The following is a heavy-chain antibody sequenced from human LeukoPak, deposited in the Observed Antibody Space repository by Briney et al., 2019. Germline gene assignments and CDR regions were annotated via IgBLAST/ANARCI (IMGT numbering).Heavy chain of an antibody. J-gene: IGHJ6*03. CDR3: ARGSYGSGSHETYYYYYYMDV. CDR1: GYTFTGYY. CDR2: INPNSGGT. D-gene: IGHD3-10*01. Sequence: ASVKVSCKAPGYTFTGYYMHWVRQAPGQGLEWMRRINPNSGGTNYAQKFQGRVTMTRDTSISTAYMELSRLRSDDTAVYYCARGSYGSGSHETYYYYYYMDVWGKGTTVTVSS. V-gene: IGHV1-2*06.